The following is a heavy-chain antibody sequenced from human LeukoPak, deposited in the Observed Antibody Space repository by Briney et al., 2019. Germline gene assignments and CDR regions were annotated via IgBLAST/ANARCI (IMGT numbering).Heavy chain of an antibody. CDR1: GYSSTSYW. V-gene: IGHV5-51*01. CDR2: IYPGDSDT. J-gene: IGHJ3*02. D-gene: IGHD2-2*01. CDR3: ARQPGIVVVPAAIPMTDAFDI. Sequence: GESLKISCKGSGYSSTSYWTGWVRQIPGKGLEWMGIIYPGDSDTRYSPSFQGQVTISADKSISTAYLQWSSLKASDTAMYYCARQPGIVVVPAAIPMTDAFDIWGQGTMVTVSS.